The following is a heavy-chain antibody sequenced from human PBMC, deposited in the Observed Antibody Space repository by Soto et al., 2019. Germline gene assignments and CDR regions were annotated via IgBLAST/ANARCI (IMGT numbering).Heavy chain of an antibody. CDR3: ARGRWTQTTADYYLDF. CDR1: GYTFSGYA. D-gene: IGHD1-1*01. Sequence: ASVKVSCKASGYTFSGYAIHWVRQAPGQRPEWMGWINAGNGKTKYPEKLRGRVTITRDTSATTAYMDLSTLISEDTAVYYCARGRWTQTTADYYLDFWGQGTLVTVSS. V-gene: IGHV1-3*01. J-gene: IGHJ4*02. CDR2: INAGNGKT.